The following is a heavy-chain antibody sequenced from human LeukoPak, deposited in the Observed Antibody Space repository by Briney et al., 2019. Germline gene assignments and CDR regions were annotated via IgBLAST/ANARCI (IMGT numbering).Heavy chain of an antibody. CDR2: INPSGGIT. J-gene: IGHJ6*03. Sequence: ASVKVSCKASGYTFTSYYMHWVRQAPGQGLEWLGIINPSGGITSYAQRFQGRVTMTRDTSTSTLYMELSSLRSEDTAVYYCARSRIAARPYYYYYYMDVWGKGTTVTVSS. V-gene: IGHV1-46*01. CDR3: ARSRIAARPYYYYYYMDV. CDR1: GYTFTSYY. D-gene: IGHD6-6*01.